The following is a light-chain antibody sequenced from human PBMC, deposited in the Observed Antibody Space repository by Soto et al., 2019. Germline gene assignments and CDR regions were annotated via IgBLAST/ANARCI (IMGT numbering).Light chain of an antibody. CDR3: QQYDSSPK. Sequence: EVVLTQSPGTLSLSPGERGTLSCRASQSVSNYLAWYQQKPGQAPRLLIYGASSRATGIPDRFSGSGSGTDFTLTISRLEPEDFAVYYCQQYDSSPKFGQGTKVDIK. CDR1: QSVSNY. J-gene: IGKJ1*01. V-gene: IGKV3-20*01. CDR2: GAS.